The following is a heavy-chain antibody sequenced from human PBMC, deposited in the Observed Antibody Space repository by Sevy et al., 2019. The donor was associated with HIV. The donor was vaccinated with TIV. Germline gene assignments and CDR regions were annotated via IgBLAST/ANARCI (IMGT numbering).Heavy chain of an antibody. CDR1: GFTFSNYS. J-gene: IGHJ4*02. D-gene: IGHD6-13*01. V-gene: IGHV3-21*01. CDR3: ARDVEQQLADY. Sequence: GGSLRLSCAASGFTFSNYSMNWVRQAPGKGPEGVSSISTSSTYIYHAASVKGRCTISRDDAKNSLYLQMNSLGAEDTAIYYCARDVEQQLADYWGQGTLVTVSS. CDR2: ISTSSTYI.